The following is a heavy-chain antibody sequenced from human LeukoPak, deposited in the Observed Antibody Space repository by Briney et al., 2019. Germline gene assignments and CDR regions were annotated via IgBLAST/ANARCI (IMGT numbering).Heavy chain of an antibody. V-gene: IGHV3-48*03. CDR2: ISSSGSTI. CDR3: ARDKDMVRGIWNYCFGMDV. D-gene: IGHD3-10*01. J-gene: IGHJ6*02. Sequence: GGSLRLSCAASGFTLSSYEMNWVRQAPGKGLEWVSYISSSGSTIYYADSVKGRFIISRDNAKNSLYLQMNSLRAEDTAVYYCARDKDMVRGIWNYCFGMDVWGQGTTVTVSS. CDR1: GFTLSSYE.